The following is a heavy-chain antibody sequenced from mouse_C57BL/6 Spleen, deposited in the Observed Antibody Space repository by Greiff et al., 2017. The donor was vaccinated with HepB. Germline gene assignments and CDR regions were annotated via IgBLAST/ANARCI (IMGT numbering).Heavy chain of an antibody. D-gene: IGHD3-3*01. J-gene: IGHJ2*01. Sequence: QVQLQQPGAELVMPGASVKLSCKASGYTFTSYWMHWVKQRPGQGLEWIGEIDTSDSYTNYTQKFKGKSTLTVDKSSSTAYMQLSSLTSEDSAVYYCARRGLLYYFDYWGQGTTLTVSS. V-gene: IGHV1-69*01. CDR1: GYTFTSYW. CDR2: IDTSDSYT. CDR3: ARRGLLYYFDY.